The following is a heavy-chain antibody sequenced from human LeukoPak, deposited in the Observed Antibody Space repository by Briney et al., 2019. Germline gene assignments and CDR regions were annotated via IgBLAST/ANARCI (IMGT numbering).Heavy chain of an antibody. Sequence: SETLSLTCAVSGGSISNGGYSWGWIRRPPGKGLEWIGYIYHSGGTHYNPSLKSRVTMSVDRSKNQFSLKLNSVTAADTAVYYCARIRSDYFDYWGQGTLVTVSS. J-gene: IGHJ4*02. CDR3: ARIRSDYFDY. CDR1: GGSISNGGYS. CDR2: IYHSGGT. V-gene: IGHV4-30-2*01.